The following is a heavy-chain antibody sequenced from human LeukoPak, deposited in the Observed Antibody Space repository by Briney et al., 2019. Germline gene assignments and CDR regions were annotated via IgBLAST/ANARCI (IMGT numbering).Heavy chain of an antibody. CDR3: ARDQWLDY. J-gene: IGHJ4*02. Sequence: PGGSLRLSCAAPGFTFSGYIMNWVRQAPGKGLEWVSFIGTSSNTIYYADSVKGRFTVSRDNAKNSLFLQMNSLRAEDTAVYYCARDQWLDYWGQGTLVTVSS. V-gene: IGHV3-48*01. CDR2: IGTSSNTI. D-gene: IGHD6-19*01. CDR1: GFTFSGYI.